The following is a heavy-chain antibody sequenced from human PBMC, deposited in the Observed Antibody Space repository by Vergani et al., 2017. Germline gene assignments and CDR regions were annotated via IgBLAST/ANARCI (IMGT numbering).Heavy chain of an antibody. V-gene: IGHV1-18*01. CDR2: ISAYNGNT. Sequence: QVQLVQSGAEVKKPGASVKVSCKASGYTFTSYGISWVRQAPGQGLEWMGWISAYNGNTNYAQKLQGRVTMTTDTSTSTAYMELRSLRSDDTAVYYCARAGCSGGSCYSISYYYYYYMDVWGKGPRSPSP. CDR3: ARAGCSGGSCYSISYYYYYYMDV. J-gene: IGHJ6*03. CDR1: GYTFTSYG. D-gene: IGHD2-15*01.